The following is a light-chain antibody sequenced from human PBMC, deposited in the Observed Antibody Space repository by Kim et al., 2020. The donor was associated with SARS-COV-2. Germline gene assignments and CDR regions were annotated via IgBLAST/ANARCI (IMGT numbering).Light chain of an antibody. V-gene: IGLV2-14*03. CDR1: GSDFAYYNY. CDR3: CLYPITTCV. CDR2: GVN. J-gene: IGLJ3*02. Sequence: QSALTQPASVSGSPGQSITISCTGSGSDFAYYNYVSWYQQHPGKAPKLLMFGVNKRPSGVSSRFSGSKSGNTASLTISGLQAEDEADYYCCLYPITTCVFGGGTKVTVL.